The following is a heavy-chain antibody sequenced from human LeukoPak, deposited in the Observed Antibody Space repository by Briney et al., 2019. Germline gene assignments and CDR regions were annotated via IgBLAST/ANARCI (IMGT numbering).Heavy chain of an antibody. Sequence: ASVKVSCKVSGYTLTELSMHWVRQAPGKGLEWMGGFDPEDGETIYAQKFQGRVTMTKDTSTDTAYMELSSLRSEDTAVYYCATEATVATGAFDYWGQGTLVTVSS. CDR1: GYTLTELS. CDR2: FDPEDGET. CDR3: ATEATVATGAFDY. V-gene: IGHV1-24*01. D-gene: IGHD4-23*01. J-gene: IGHJ4*02.